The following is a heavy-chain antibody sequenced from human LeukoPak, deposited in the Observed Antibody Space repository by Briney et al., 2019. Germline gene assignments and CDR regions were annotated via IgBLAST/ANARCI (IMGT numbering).Heavy chain of an antibody. Sequence: SGTLSLTCTVSGGSISSSSYYWGWIRQPPGKGLEWIGCIYYSRSTYYNPSLKTRVSISVDTSKNLFALKLSSVTAADAAVYYCARGRVGIVGANWFDPWGQGTLVTVSS. J-gene: IGHJ5*02. CDR2: IYYSRST. CDR3: ARGRVGIVGANWFDP. V-gene: IGHV4-39*06. D-gene: IGHD1-26*01. CDR1: GGSISSSSYY.